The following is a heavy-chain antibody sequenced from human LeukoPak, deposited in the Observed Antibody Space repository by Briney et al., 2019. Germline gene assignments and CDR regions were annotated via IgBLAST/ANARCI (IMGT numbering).Heavy chain of an antibody. J-gene: IGHJ5*02. V-gene: IGHV4-39*01. D-gene: IGHD3-10*01. CDR3: ARHSNSGGSTLYNWFDV. Sequence: SETLSLTCTVSGDSISSSPYYWGWIRQPPGRGLEWIGSIYYSGSTYYNPSLKSRVTISLDTSKNQFSLKLSSVTAADTAVYYCARHSNSGGSTLYNWFDVWGQGTLVTVSS. CDR1: GDSISSSPYY. CDR2: IYYSGST.